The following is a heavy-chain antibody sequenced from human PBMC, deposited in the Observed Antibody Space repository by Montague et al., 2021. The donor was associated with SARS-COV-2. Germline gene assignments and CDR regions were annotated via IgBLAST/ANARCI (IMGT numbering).Heavy chain of an antibody. D-gene: IGHD4-11*01. CDR3: ARVTTVTYPYYYYYGMDV. J-gene: IGHJ6*02. CDR1: GFSLSTSGMC. V-gene: IGHV2-70*01. Sequence: PALVTPTQTLTLTCTFSGFSLSTSGMCVSWIRQPPGKALEWLALIDWDDDKYYSTSLKTRLTISKDTSKNQVVLTMTNMDPVDTATYYCARVTTVTYPYYYYYGMDVWGQGTTVTVSS. CDR2: IDWDDDK.